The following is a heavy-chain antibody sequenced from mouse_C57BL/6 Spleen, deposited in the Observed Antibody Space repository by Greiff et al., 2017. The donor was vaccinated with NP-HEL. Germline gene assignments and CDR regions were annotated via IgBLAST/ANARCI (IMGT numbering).Heavy chain of an antibody. CDR1: GYAFTNYL. J-gene: IGHJ2*01. D-gene: IGHD1-1*01. Sequence: VQLQQSGAELLRPGTSVKVSCKASGYAFTNYLIEWVKQRPGQGLEWIGVINPGSGGTNYNEKFKGKATLTADKSSSTAYMQLSSLTSEDSAVYFCARTNYYGSRLDYWGQGTTLTVSS. V-gene: IGHV1-54*01. CDR3: ARTNYYGSRLDY. CDR2: INPGSGGT.